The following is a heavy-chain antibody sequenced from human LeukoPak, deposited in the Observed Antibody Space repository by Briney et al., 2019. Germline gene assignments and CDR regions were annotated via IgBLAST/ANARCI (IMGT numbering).Heavy chain of an antibody. Sequence: SQTLSLTCTVSGGSISSDSYYWSWIRQPAGKGLEWIGRIYTSGSTNYNPSLKSRVTISVDTSKNQFSLKLSSVTAADTAVYYCAGPGETGTTSDYWGQGTLVTVSS. V-gene: IGHV4-61*02. D-gene: IGHD1-1*01. CDR1: GGSISSDSYY. J-gene: IGHJ4*02. CDR2: IYTSGST. CDR3: AGPGETGTTSDY.